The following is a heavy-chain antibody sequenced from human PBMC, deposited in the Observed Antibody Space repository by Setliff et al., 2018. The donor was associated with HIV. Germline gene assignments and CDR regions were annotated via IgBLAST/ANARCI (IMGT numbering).Heavy chain of an antibody. J-gene: IGHJ4*02. CDR3: GRLETGPATSAYGPFNS. Sequence: NPSETLSLTCTVSDASISTSNFLWGWIRQSPGKGLEWIGSSYCSSRTYYNPSLKNRVTISADTSKNHLSLKLTSLTAADTAVYYCGRLETGPATSAYGPFNSWGQGKMVTVSS. D-gene: IGHD4-17*01. CDR2: SYCSSRT. CDR1: DASISTSNFL. V-gene: IGHV4-39*02.